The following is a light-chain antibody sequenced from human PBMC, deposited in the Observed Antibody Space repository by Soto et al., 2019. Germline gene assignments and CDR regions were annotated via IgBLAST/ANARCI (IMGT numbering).Light chain of an antibody. Sequence: DIQMTQSPSTLSASVGDRVTITCRASQSISSWLAWYQQKPGKAPKLLIYKASSLGSGVSSRFSGSGSGTEFTLTISSLQPDDFATYYCQQYNGYLYTFGQGTKLEIK. CDR2: KAS. CDR1: QSISSW. J-gene: IGKJ2*01. V-gene: IGKV1-5*03. CDR3: QQYNGYLYT.